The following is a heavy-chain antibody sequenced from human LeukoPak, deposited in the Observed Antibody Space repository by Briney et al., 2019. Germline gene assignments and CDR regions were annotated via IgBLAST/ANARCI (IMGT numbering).Heavy chain of an antibody. J-gene: IGHJ4*02. CDR3: AKVLESSFDY. CDR2: ISGSGGST. Sequence: PGGSLRLSCAASGFTFSSYAMSWVRQAPGKGLEWVSAISGSGGSTYYADSVKGRFTISRDNSKNTLYLQMNSLRAVDTAVCYCAKVLESSFDYWGQGTLVTVSS. D-gene: IGHD1-26*01. CDR1: GFTFSSYA. V-gene: IGHV3-23*01.